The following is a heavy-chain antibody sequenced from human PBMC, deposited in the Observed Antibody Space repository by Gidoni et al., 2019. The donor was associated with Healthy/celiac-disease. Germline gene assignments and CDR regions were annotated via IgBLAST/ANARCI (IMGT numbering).Heavy chain of an antibody. Sequence: QVQLQDSCPGLVKPSKTLSLTCTVTGGSISSYYWSWLLQPPGKGLEWIGYIYYSGSTNYNPSLKSRVTISVDTSKNQFSLNLSSVTAADTAVYYCARADFTIFGVVGGMDVWGQGTTVTVSS. D-gene: IGHD3-3*01. CDR1: GGSISSYY. V-gene: IGHV4-59*01. J-gene: IGHJ6*02. CDR2: IYYSGST. CDR3: ARADFTIFGVVGGMDV.